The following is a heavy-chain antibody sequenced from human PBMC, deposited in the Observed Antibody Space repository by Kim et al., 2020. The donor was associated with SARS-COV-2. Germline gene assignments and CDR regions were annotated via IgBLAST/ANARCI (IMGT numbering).Heavy chain of an antibody. CDR1: GFTFSDYY. J-gene: IGHJ6*02. V-gene: IGHV3-11*05. Sequence: GGSLRLSCAASGFTFSDYYMSWIRQAPGKGLEWVSYISSSSSYTNYADSVKGRFTISRDNAKNSLYLQMNSLRAEDTAVYYCARGAVVVVVAATPLTDVWGQGTTVTVSS. D-gene: IGHD2-15*01. CDR3: ARGAVVVVVAATPLTDV. CDR2: ISSSSSYT.